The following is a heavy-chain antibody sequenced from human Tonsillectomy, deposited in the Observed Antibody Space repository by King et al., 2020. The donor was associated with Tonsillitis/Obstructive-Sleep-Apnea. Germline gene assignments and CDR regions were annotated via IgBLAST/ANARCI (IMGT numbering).Heavy chain of an antibody. V-gene: IGHV3-30*18. CDR1: GFTFSSYG. CDR2: ISDDGSYK. D-gene: IGHD3-22*01. J-gene: IGHJ6*03. Sequence: VQLVESGGGVVQPGRSLRVSCAASGFTFSSYGMHWVRQTPGKGLEWVAVISDDGSYKYYADSVKGRFTISRDNSKNRLYLQMNSLRAEDTAGYYWAKEQYYYESRSTEYMDVWGKGNTVTGSS. CDR3: AKEQYYYESRSTEYMDV.